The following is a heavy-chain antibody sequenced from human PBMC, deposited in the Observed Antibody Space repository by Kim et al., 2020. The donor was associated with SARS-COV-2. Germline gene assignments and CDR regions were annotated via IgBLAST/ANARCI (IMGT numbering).Heavy chain of an antibody. V-gene: IGHV3-11*04. CDR3: ARDGGYFGWRHAFDI. Sequence: DSVKGRFTIPRDNAKNSLYLQMNSLGAEDTAVYYCARDGGYFGWRHAFDIWGQGTMVTVSS. J-gene: IGHJ3*02. D-gene: IGHD3-9*01.